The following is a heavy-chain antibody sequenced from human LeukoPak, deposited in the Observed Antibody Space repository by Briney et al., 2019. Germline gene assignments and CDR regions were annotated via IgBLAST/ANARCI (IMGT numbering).Heavy chain of an antibody. D-gene: IGHD3-3*01. CDR1: GFTVSNNY. J-gene: IGHJ3*02. CDR3: ARDPITIFGVVTDAFDI. Sequence: GGSLRLSCAASGFTVSNNYMSWVRQAPGKGLEWVSVIYSGGTTYYADSVKGRFTISRDNSKNTLYLQMNSLRAEDTAVYYCARDPITIFGVVTDAFDIWGQGTMVTVSS. V-gene: IGHV3-66*01. CDR2: IYSGGTT.